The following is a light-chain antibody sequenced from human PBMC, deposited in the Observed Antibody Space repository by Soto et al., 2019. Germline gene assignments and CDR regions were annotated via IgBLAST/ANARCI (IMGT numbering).Light chain of an antibody. J-gene: IGKJ5*01. V-gene: IGKV3-11*01. CDR3: QQRRHGHIP. Sequence: EIVLTQSPATLSLSPGERATLSCRASQSVDSYLDWYQQKPGQAPRLLIYDASNRATGIPARFSGSGSGTDFTLTISSLEPEDFAVYYCQQRRHGHIPFGQGTRLEIK. CDR1: QSVDSY. CDR2: DAS.